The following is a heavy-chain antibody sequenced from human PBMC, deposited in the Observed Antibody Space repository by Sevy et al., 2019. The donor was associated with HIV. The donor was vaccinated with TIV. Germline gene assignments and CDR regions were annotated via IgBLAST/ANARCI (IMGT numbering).Heavy chain of an antibody. CDR3: ARDRLEASGYAKGNYYYYYGMDV. J-gene: IGHJ6*02. D-gene: IGHD5-12*01. CDR2: IIPIFGTA. Sequence: ASVKVSCKASGGTFSSYAISWLRQAPGQGLEWMGGIIPIFGTANYAQKFQGRVTITADESTSTAYMELSSLRSEDTAVYYCARDRLEASGYAKGNYYYYYGMDVWGQGTTVTVSS. V-gene: IGHV1-69*13. CDR1: GGTFSSYA.